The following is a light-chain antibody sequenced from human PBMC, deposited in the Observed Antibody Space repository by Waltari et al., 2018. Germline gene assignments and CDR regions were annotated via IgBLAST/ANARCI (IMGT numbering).Light chain of an antibody. J-gene: IGLJ3*02. CDR1: SGHSTNV. CDR3: QTGGHGTWV. Sequence: QLVLTQSPSVSASLGASVKLTCTLSSGHSTNVIAWLQKRPEKGPRYLMKVNSDGSHNKGDEIPDRFSGSSSGAGRYLTISSLQSEDEADYYCQTGGHGTWVFGGGTKLTVL. CDR2: VNSDGSH. V-gene: IGLV4-69*01.